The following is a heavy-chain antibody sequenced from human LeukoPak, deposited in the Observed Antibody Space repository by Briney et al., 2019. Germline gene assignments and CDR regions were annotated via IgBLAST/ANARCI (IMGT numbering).Heavy chain of an antibody. CDR2: MNPNSGNT. Sequence: GASVKVSCKASGYTFTSYDINWVRQATGQGLEWMGWMNPNSGNTGYAQKFQGRVTITRNTSISTAYMELSSLRSEDTAVYYCARGGVVITTYAFDIWGQGTMVTVSS. J-gene: IGHJ3*02. CDR1: GYTFTSYD. V-gene: IGHV1-8*03. D-gene: IGHD3-22*01. CDR3: ARGGVVITTYAFDI.